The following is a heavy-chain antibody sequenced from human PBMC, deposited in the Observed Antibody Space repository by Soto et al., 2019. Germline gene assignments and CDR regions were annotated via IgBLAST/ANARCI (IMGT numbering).Heavy chain of an antibody. Sequence: GASVKVSCKASGGTSSSYAISWVRQAPGQGLEWMGGIIPIFGTANYAQKFQGRVTITADESTSTAYMELSSLRSEDTAVYYCARGDFWSVSSYYYYGMDVWGQGTTVTVS. CDR1: GGTSSSYA. D-gene: IGHD3-3*01. CDR2: IIPIFGTA. V-gene: IGHV1-69*13. CDR3: ARGDFWSVSSYYYYGMDV. J-gene: IGHJ6*02.